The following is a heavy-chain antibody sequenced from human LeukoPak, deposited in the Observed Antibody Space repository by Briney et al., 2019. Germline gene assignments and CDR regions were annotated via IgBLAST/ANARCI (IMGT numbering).Heavy chain of an antibody. CDR3: TRVSGDGDHSRY. J-gene: IGHJ4*02. D-gene: IGHD4-17*01. CDR2: IRSKAYGGTT. V-gene: IGHV3-49*04. CDR1: GFTFGDYA. Sequence: GGSLRLSCTATGFTFGDYAMSWDRQAPGKGLEWVGFIRSKAYGGTTEYAASVKGRFTISRDDSKSIAYLQMNSLKTEDTAVYYCTRVSGDGDHSRYWGQGTLVTVSS.